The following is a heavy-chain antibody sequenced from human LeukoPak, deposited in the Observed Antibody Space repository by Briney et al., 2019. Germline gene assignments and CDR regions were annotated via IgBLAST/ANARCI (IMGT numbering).Heavy chain of an antibody. J-gene: IGHJ6*03. D-gene: IGHD2-2*01. CDR2: INTNTGNP. CDR1: GYTFTSYA. Sequence: ASVKVSCKASGYTFTSYAMNWVRQAPGQGLEWMGWINTNTGNPTYAQGFTGRFVFSLDTSVSTAYLQISSLKAEDTAVYYCARAYQLPYYYYYYYMDVWGKGTTVTASS. V-gene: IGHV7-4-1*02. CDR3: ARAYQLPYYYYYYYMDV.